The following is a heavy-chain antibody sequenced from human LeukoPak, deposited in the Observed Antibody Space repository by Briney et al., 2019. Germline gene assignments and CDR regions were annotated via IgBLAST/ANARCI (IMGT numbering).Heavy chain of an antibody. CDR1: GGTFSSYT. J-gene: IGHJ4*02. D-gene: IGHD5-12*01. CDR3: ARGGQPPG. CDR2: LSTNNGAT. V-gene: IGHV1-2*06. Sequence: APVKVSCKASGGTFSSYTISWVRQAPGQVLEWMGRLSTNNGATNYAQKFQGRVTMTRDTSITTAYMELTRLTSDDTAVYYCARGGQPPGWGQGTLVTVSS.